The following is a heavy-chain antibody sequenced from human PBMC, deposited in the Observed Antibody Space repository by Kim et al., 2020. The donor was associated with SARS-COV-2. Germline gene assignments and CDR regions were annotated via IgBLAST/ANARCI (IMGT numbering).Heavy chain of an antibody. CDR1: GFTFSSYA. CDR3: AKDSYYDPRGYFDY. Sequence: GGSLRLSCAASGFTFSSYAMSWVRQAPGKGLEWVSAISGSGGSTYYADSVKGRFTISRDNSKNTLYLQMNSLRAEDMAVYYCAKDSYYDPRGYFDYWGQGTLVTVSS. D-gene: IGHD3-22*01. CDR2: ISGSGGST. V-gene: IGHV3-23*01. J-gene: IGHJ4*02.